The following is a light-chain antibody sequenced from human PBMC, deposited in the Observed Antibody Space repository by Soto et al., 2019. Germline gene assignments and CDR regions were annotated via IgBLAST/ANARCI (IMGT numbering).Light chain of an antibody. Sequence: DIVLTQSPGTLSLSPGDRATLSCWASQSVSSSDFAWYQQKPGQGPRLLIYGASSRATGIPDRFSGSGSGTDFTLTISRLEPADFAVYYCQQYVSSAEITFGQGTRLEIK. J-gene: IGKJ5*01. CDR1: QSVSSSD. V-gene: IGKV3-20*01. CDR3: QQYVSSAEIT. CDR2: GAS.